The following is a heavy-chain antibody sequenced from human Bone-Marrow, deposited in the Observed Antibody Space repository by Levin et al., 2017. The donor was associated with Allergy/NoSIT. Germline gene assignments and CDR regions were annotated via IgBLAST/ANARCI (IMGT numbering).Heavy chain of an antibody. CDR3: VRRDYYENSGYYPY. V-gene: IGHV3-11*01. CDR1: GFTFSDYY. Sequence: GGSLRLSCAASGFTFSDYYMSWIRQAPGKGLDWVSKIDRSGNRKDYADSVKDRFTISRDNAKNSLYLQMNSLRAEDTAVYYCVRRDYYENSGYYPYWGRGTLVTVSS. D-gene: IGHD3-22*01. J-gene: IGHJ4*02. CDR2: IDRSGNRK.